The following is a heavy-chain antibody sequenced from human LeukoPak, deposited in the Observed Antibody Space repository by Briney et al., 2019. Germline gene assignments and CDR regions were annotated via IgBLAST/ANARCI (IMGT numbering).Heavy chain of an antibody. J-gene: IGHJ5*02. V-gene: IGHV4-31*03. Sequence: SETLSLTCTVSGGSISSGNYYWSWIRQHPGKGLEWIGYIYYSGSTYYNPSLKSRVTISVDTSKNQFSLKLSSVTAADTAVYYCARVPDYSNKNWFDPWAREPWSPSPQ. D-gene: IGHD4-11*01. CDR2: IYYSGST. CDR1: GGSISSGNYY. CDR3: ARVPDYSNKNWFDP.